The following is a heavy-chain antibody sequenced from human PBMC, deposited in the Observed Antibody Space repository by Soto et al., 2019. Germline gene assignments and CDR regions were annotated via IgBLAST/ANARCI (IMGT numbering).Heavy chain of an antibody. CDR3: ARDLWGYCGTDCYPLDV. CDR2: MYNTGST. Sequence: SETLSLTCTVSGGSISGYYWSWIRQPPGKGLEWIGYMYNTGSTVYNPSFKSRVTISVDTSKNQFSLKLNSVTTADTAVYYCARDLWGYCGTDCYPLDVWGQGTTVTVSS. J-gene: IGHJ6*02. V-gene: IGHV4-59*01. CDR1: GGSISGYY. D-gene: IGHD2-21*02.